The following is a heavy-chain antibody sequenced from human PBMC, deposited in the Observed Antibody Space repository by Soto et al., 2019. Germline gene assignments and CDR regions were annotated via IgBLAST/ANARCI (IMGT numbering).Heavy chain of an antibody. CDR2: ISWNSGII. D-gene: IGHD2-8*01. J-gene: IGHJ6*03. V-gene: IGHV3-9*01. CDR3: AKDATGGVPYYYYADG. Sequence: EVQLVESGGGLVQPGRSLRLSCAASGFTFDDYAMHWVRQVPGKGLECVSGISWNSGIIGYAAAVKGRFTISRDNAKKVRYLQMNSLRAEDTALSYCAKDATGGVPYYYYADGWCKGTTVTVSS. CDR1: GFTFDDYA.